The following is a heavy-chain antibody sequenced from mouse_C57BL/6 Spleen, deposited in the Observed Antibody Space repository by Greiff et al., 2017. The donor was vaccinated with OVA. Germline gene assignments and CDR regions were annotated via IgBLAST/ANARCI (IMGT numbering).Heavy chain of an antibody. V-gene: IGHV5-6*02. CDR1: GFTFSSYG. CDR3: ARRYSNYGFAY. Sequence: DVMLVESGGDLVKPGGSLKLSCAASGFTFSSYGMSWVRQTPDKRLEWVATISSGGSYTYYPDSVKGRFTISRDNAKNTLYLQMSSLKSEDTAMYYCARRYSNYGFAYWGQGTLVTVSA. J-gene: IGHJ3*01. D-gene: IGHD2-5*01. CDR2: ISSGGSYT.